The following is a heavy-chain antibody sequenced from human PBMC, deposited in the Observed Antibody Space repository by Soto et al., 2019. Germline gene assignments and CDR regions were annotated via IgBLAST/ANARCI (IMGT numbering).Heavy chain of an antibody. V-gene: IGHV4-59*01. CDR1: GGSISSYY. Sequence: PSETLSLTCTVSGGSISSYYWSWIRQPPGKGLEWIGYIYYSGSTNYNPSLKSRVTISVDTSKNQFSLKLSSVTAADTAVYYCARLGCSGGSCYFDPWGQGTLVTVSS. CDR2: IYYSGST. CDR3: ARLGCSGGSCYFDP. D-gene: IGHD2-15*01. J-gene: IGHJ5*02.